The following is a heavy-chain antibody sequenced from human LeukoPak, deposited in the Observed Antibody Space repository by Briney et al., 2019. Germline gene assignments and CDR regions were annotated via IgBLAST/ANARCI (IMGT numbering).Heavy chain of an antibody. Sequence: GGSLRLSCAASGFTFNNAWMSWVRQTPGKGLEWVGRVKSIPDGGTIDYAAPVKGRFTISRDDSKNTLYLQMSSLKTEDTALYYCVTDHPMIPDYGMDVWGKGTTVTVSS. CDR2: VKSIPDGGTI. J-gene: IGHJ6*04. D-gene: IGHD3-16*01. V-gene: IGHV3-15*01. CDR3: VTDHPMIPDYGMDV. CDR1: GFTFNNAW.